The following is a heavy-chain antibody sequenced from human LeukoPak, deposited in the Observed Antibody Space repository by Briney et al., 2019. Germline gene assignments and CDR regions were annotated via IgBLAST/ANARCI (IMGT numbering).Heavy chain of an antibody. CDR1: GYTFTSYG. D-gene: IGHD2-2*01. CDR3: ARGLVPAALYYYYMDV. V-gene: IGHV1-18*01. Sequence: ASVKVSCKASGYTFTSYGISWVRQAPGQGLEGMGWISAYNGNTNYAQKLQGRVTMTTDTSTSTAYMELRSLRSDDTAVYYCARGLVPAALYYYYMDVWGKGTTVTVSS. CDR2: ISAYNGNT. J-gene: IGHJ6*03.